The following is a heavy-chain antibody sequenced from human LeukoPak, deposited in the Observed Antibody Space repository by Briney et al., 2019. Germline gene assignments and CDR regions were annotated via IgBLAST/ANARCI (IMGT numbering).Heavy chain of an antibody. CDR2: ISYDGSNE. J-gene: IGHJ4*02. Sequence: GGSLRLSCAASGFTFSSYAMHWVRQAPGKGLEWVAVISYDGSNEYYADSVKGRFTISRDNSKNTLYLQMNSLRAEDTAVYYCARDLDTAMASYYFDYWGQGTLVTVSS. V-gene: IGHV3-30-3*01. CDR1: GFTFSSYA. CDR3: ARDLDTAMASYYFDY. D-gene: IGHD5-18*01.